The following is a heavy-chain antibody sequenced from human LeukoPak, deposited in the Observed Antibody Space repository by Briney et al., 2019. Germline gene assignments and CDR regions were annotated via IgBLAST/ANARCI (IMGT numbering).Heavy chain of an antibody. Sequence: PGGSLRLSCAAFGFTFNNYWMSWVRQAPGKGLGWVANINQDGSGKHYVDSVKGRFTISRDNAKNSLYLQMNSLRAEDTAVYFCAKASIAGAIGVLDYWGQGTLVTVSS. D-gene: IGHD1-26*01. CDR1: GFTFNNYW. V-gene: IGHV3-7*01. J-gene: IGHJ4*02. CDR2: INQDGSGK. CDR3: AKASIAGAIGVLDY.